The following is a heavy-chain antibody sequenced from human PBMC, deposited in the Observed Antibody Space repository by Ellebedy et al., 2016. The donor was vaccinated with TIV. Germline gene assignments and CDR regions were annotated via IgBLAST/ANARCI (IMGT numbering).Heavy chain of an antibody. CDR2: IYTSGST. Sequence: SETLSLTCTVSGGSISSYYWSWIRQPAGKGLEWIGRIYTSGSTNYNPSLKSRVTISVDPSKNQFSLKLSSVTAADTAVYYCARTYYYDSSDYDNWFDPWGQGTLVTVSS. CDR3: ARTYYYDSSDYDNWFDP. V-gene: IGHV4-4*07. D-gene: IGHD3-22*01. J-gene: IGHJ5*02. CDR1: GGSISSYY.